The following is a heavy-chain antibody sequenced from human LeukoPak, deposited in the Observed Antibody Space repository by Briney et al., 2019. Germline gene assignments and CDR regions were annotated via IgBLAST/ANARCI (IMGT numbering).Heavy chain of an antibody. CDR1: GGSFSGYY. CDR3: ARETYDSSGYYSHRGYYVMVV. D-gene: IGHD3-22*01. CDR2: INHSGST. J-gene: IGHJ6*01. V-gene: IGHV4-34*01. Sequence: PSETLSLACAVYGGSFSGYYWSWIRQPPGKGLEWIGEINHSGSTNYNPSLTSRVTISLDTSKNQFSLKLSSVTPVDTHVYYSARETYDSSGYYSHRGYYVMVVWGEGGKVTVS.